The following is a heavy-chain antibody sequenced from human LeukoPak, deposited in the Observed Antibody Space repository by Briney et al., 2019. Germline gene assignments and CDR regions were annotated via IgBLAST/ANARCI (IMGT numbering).Heavy chain of an antibody. D-gene: IGHD6-19*01. CDR1: GYTFTAYY. Sequence: GASVKVSCKASGYTFTAYYIHWLRQAPGQGPEWMGWIKPDSGSSHYAQKFQGRVTMTRDTSSNSAYMDLTRLKSDDTAVYYCARARVPIAVAGLHYFDHWGQGALVTVSS. CDR2: IKPDSGSS. J-gene: IGHJ4*02. CDR3: ARARVPIAVAGLHYFDH. V-gene: IGHV1-2*02.